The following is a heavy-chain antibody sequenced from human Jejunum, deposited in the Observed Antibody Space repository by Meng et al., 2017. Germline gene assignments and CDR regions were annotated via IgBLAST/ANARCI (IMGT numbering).Heavy chain of an antibody. Sequence: VHLRVPDPGLVKPSGPLSLTCAVSGDFTSSSDRWTWGRQAPGRGLEWIGEVWHSGATYYNPSLESRLTISIDTSNNRFSLELSSATAADTAVYYCARGVLERYFDYWGQGALVTVSS. J-gene: IGHJ4*02. CDR2: VWHSGAT. D-gene: IGHD3-10*01. CDR3: ARGVLERYFDY. CDR1: GDFTSSSDR. V-gene: IGHV4-4*02.